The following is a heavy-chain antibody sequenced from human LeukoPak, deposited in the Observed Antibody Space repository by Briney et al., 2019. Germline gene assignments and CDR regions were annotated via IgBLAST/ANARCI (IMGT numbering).Heavy chain of an antibody. V-gene: IGHV4-59*12. CDR3: AREPFSSGYFDY. CDR1: GGSISSYY. J-gene: IGHJ4*02. D-gene: IGHD3-22*01. Sequence: SETLSLTCTVSGGSISSYYWSWIRQPPGKGLEWIGYIYHSGSTYYNPSLKSRVTISVDRSKNQFSLKLSSVTAADTAVYYCAREPFSSGYFDYWGQGTLVTVSS. CDR2: IYHSGST.